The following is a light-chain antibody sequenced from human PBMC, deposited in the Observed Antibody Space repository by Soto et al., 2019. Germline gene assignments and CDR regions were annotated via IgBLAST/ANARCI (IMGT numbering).Light chain of an antibody. V-gene: IGKV3-20*01. CDR3: QPYDSSPPT. Sequence: EMVLTQSPGTLSLSPGERATLSCRASQSVSSSYLAWYQQKPGQAPRRLIYGASSSAAGIPDRFGGRGPGADSTPTITRLQPNALVVYYCQPYDSSPPTFGPGSIVDIK. CDR2: GAS. CDR1: QSVSSSY. J-gene: IGKJ3*01.